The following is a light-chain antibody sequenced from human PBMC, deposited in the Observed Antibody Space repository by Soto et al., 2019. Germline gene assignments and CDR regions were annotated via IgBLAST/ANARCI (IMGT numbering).Light chain of an antibody. J-gene: IGKJ4*01. CDR2: GAS. CDR1: QSVYNN. V-gene: IGKV3-15*01. CDR3: QPYNKWPLT. Sequence: EIVMTQSPATLSVSPGERVTLSCRASQSVYNNLAWYQQKPGQAPRLIYGASTRATAIPARFSGSGSGTEFTLTISSLQSEDFAVYYCQPYNKWPLTFGGGTKVEIK.